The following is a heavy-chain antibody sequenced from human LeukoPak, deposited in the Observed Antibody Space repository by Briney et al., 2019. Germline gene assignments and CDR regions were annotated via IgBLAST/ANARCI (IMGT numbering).Heavy chain of an antibody. CDR2: IYYSGST. CDR1: GGSISSYY. J-gene: IGHJ4*02. V-gene: IGHV4-59*08. CDR3: ARVGGYCSGGSCYSRYYFDY. D-gene: IGHD2-15*01. Sequence: PSETLSLTCTVSGGSISSYYWSWIRQPPGKGLEWIGYIYYSGSTNYNPSLKSRVTISVDTSKNQFSLKLSSVTAADTAVYYCARVGGYCSGGSCYSRYYFDYWGQGTLVTVSS.